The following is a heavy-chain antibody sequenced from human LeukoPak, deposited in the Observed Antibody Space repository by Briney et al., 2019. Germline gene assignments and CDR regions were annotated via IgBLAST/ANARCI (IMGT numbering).Heavy chain of an antibody. CDR1: GGSISSYY. CDR3: ARGIAAAGSDYYYYYMDD. CDR2: IYYSGST. V-gene: IGHV4-59*01. Sequence: PSETLSLTCTVSGGSISSYYWSWIRQPPGKGLEWIGYIYYSGSTNYNPSLKSRVTISVDTSKNQFSLKLSSVTAADTAVYYCARGIAAAGSDYYYYYMDDWGKGTTVTVSS. D-gene: IGHD6-13*01. J-gene: IGHJ6*03.